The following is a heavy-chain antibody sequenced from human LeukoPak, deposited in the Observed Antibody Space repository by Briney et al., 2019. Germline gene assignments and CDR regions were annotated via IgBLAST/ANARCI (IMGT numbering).Heavy chain of an antibody. D-gene: IGHD1-7*01. J-gene: IGHJ4*02. CDR2: ITYDGNNK. CDR3: ARDQAPKLSHYYFDY. Sequence: GGSLRLSCAASGFTFSSYTLHWARQAPGKGLEWVAVITYDGNNKYYADSVKGRFTISRDNFKNTLYLEMNSLKTEDTAVYYCARDQAPKLSHYYFDYWGQGTLVTVSS. V-gene: IGHV3-30-3*01. CDR1: GFTFSSYT.